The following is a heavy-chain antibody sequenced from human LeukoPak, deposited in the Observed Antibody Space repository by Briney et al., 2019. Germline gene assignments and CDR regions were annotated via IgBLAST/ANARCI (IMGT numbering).Heavy chain of an antibody. CDR1: GFTFSSYE. CDR2: IKSKTDGGTT. V-gene: IGHV3-15*01. D-gene: IGHD6-19*01. CDR3: TTDPGYSSGWYIFDY. Sequence: PGGSLRLSCAASGFTFSSYEMNWVRQAPGKGLEWVGRIKSKTDGGTTDYAAPVKGRFTISRDDSKNTLYLQMNSLKTEDTAVYYCTTDPGYSSGWYIFDYWGQGTLVTVSS. J-gene: IGHJ4*02.